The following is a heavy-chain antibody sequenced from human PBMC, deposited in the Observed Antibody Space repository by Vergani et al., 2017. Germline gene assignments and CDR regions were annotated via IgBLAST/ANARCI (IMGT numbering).Heavy chain of an antibody. D-gene: IGHD4-23*01. J-gene: IGHJ3*02. Sequence: QVQLQESGPGLVKSSETLSLTCSVSFDSIRNLYCNWIRQPPGKGLEWIGSIHYSENTNYNPSLKTRVTISVDTSKNQFSLTLTSVTAADTAVYYCASQDYHNGNPGAFDIWGQGTKVTVSS. V-gene: IGHV4-59*11. CDR1: FDSIRNLY. CDR3: ASQDYHNGNPGAFDI. CDR2: IHYSENT.